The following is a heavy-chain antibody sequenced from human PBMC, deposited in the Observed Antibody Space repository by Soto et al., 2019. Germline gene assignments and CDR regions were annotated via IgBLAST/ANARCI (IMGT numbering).Heavy chain of an antibody. D-gene: IGHD6-13*01. CDR3: ARDAVPGIAAAGTNWFDP. CDR1: GGSISSGGYS. V-gene: IGHV4-30-2*01. CDR2: IYHSGST. Sequence: SETLSFTCAVSGGSISSGGYSWSWIRQPQGKGLEWIGYIYHSGSTYYNPSLKSRVTISVDRSKNQFSLKLSSVTAADTAVYYCARDAVPGIAAAGTNWFDPWGQGTLVTVSS. J-gene: IGHJ5*02.